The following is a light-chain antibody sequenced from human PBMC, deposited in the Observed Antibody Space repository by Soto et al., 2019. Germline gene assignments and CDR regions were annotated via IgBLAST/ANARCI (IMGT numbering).Light chain of an antibody. V-gene: IGLV2-11*01. CDR3: SSYAGSYTWV. J-gene: IGLJ3*02. CDR2: DVS. CDR1: SSDVRGYNY. Sequence: QSALTQPRSVSGSPGQSVTISCTGTSSDVRGYNYVSWYQQHPGKAPKLMIYDVSKRPSGVPDRFSGSKSGNTASLTISGLQADDEADYYCSSYAGSYTWVFGGGTKLTVL.